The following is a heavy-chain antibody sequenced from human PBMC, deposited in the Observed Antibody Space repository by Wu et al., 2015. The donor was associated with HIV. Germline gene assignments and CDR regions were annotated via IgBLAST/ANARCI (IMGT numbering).Heavy chain of an antibody. CDR3: ARRPQLVDQ. J-gene: IGHJ4*02. CDR1: GYIFTTYY. Sequence: QVHLVQSGVEVKKPGASVRVSCKASGYIFTTYYMHWVRQAPGQGLEWMGRIIPMFGTPDYARKFLGRVTITADDSTTTSYLELRSLRSQDTGIYFCARRPQLVDQWGQGTLVTVSS. D-gene: IGHD2-15*01. V-gene: IGHV1-69*13. CDR2: IIPMFGTP.